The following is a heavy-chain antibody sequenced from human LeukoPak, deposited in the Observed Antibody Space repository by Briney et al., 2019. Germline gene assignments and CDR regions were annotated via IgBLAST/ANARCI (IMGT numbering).Heavy chain of an antibody. D-gene: IGHD2-2*01. J-gene: IGHJ4*02. V-gene: IGHV3-23*01. CDR2: ITGNGDTT. Sequence: GGSLILSCEASGFTFSTYAMSWVRQAPGKGLEWVSSITGNGDTTYYADSVKGRFTISRDNSKNTLFLHMNSLRAEDTAIFYCAKHVAVLPAPRNYYFDYWGQGTLVTVSS. CDR3: AKHVAVLPAPRNYYFDY. CDR1: GFTFSTYA.